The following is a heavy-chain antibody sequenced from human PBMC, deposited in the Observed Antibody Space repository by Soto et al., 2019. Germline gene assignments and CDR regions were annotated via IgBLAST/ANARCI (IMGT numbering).Heavy chain of an antibody. J-gene: IGHJ5*02. CDR3: ARDRASSSGVVWWFDP. D-gene: IGHD3-3*01. V-gene: IGHV3-23*01. CDR1: GFSFSGYA. Sequence: GSLRLSCAASGFSFSGYAMSWVRQAPGKGLEWVSAFSGSGGRTYYADSVKGRFTISRDNSKNTLYLQMNSLRAEDTAVYYCARDRASSSGVVWWFDPWGQGTLVTVSS. CDR2: FSGSGGRT.